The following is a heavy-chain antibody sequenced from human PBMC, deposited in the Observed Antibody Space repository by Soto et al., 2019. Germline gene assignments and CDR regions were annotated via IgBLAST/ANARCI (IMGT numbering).Heavy chain of an antibody. V-gene: IGHV1-69*13. J-gene: IGHJ6*02. Sequence: SVKVSCKASGGTFSSYAISWVRQAPGQGLEWMGGIIPIFGTANYAQKFQGRVTITADESTSTAYMELSSLRSEDTAVYYCARAKGGSGSYELYYYYGMDVWGQGTTVTVSS. CDR2: IIPIFGTA. CDR3: ARAKGGSGSYELYYYYGMDV. D-gene: IGHD3-10*01. CDR1: GGTFSSYA.